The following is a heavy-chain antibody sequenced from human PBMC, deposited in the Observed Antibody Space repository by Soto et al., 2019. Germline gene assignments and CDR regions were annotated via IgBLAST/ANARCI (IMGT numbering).Heavy chain of an antibody. V-gene: IGHV4-28*01. Sequence: VQLQESGPGLVKPSDTLSLTCAVSGYSISNTNWWGWIRQPPGKGLEWIGYIYYSGNTYYNPSLKSRVTMSVDTSKNQFSLKLSSVTAVDTAVYYCARLGDSSGNHAYWFDPWGQGTLVTVSS. J-gene: IGHJ5*02. CDR3: ARLGDSSGNHAYWFDP. D-gene: IGHD3-10*01. CDR2: IYYSGNT. CDR1: GYSISNTNW.